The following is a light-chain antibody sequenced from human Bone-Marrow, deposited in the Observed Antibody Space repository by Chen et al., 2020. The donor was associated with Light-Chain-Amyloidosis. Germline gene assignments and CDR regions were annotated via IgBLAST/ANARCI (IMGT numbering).Light chain of an antibody. Sequence: SYVLTQPSSVSVAPGQTATIACGGNNIGSTSVPWYQQTPGQAPLLVVYVDSARPSGIPERLAGSNSGNTATLTISRVEAGDEADYYCQVWDRSSDRPVFGGGTKLTVL. V-gene: IGLV3-21*02. J-gene: IGLJ3*02. CDR3: QVWDRSSDRPV. CDR1: NIGSTS. CDR2: VDS.